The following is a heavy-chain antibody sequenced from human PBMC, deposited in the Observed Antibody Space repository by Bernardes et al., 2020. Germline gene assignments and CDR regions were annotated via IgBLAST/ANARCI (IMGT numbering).Heavy chain of an antibody. V-gene: IGHV3-23*01. J-gene: IGHJ4*02. Sequence: GRSLRLSCAASGFTFNNYAMTWVRQAPGKGLEWVSAISGGGGSTYYADSVKGHFTISRDNSKNTLYLQMNSLRAEDTAVYYCAKDQVSLHSGNYCDYWGQGTLVTVSS. D-gene: IGHD2-15*01. CDR2: ISGGGGST. CDR1: GFTFNNYA. CDR3: AKDQVSLHSGNYCDY.